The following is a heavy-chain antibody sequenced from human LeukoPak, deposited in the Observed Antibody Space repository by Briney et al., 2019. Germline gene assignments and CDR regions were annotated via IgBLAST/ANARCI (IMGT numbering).Heavy chain of an antibody. CDR2: IILISPTA. Sequence: ASAKVSCKASGGTLSTHAVSWVRQAPGQGLEWMGGIILISPTANYAQKFQDRVTITMDQYTTYMELSSLRSDDTAVYYCATGRVSDTTLVSWFDTWGQGTLVTVSS. CDR1: GGTLSTHA. D-gene: IGHD5-18*01. CDR3: ATGRVSDTTLVSWFDT. V-gene: IGHV1-69*05. J-gene: IGHJ5*02.